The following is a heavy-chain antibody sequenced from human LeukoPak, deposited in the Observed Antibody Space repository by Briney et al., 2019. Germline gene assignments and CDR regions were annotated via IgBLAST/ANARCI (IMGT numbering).Heavy chain of an antibody. D-gene: IGHD3-22*01. J-gene: IGHJ1*01. V-gene: IGHV3-23*01. CDR3: AKDPAYYYDSSGHFQH. CDR1: GFTFSSYA. CDR2: ISGSGGST. Sequence: GGSLRLSFAASGFTFSSYAMSWVRQAPGKGLEWVSAISGSGGSTYYADSVKGRFTISRDNSKNTLYLQMNSLRAEDTAVYYCAKDPAYYYDSSGHFQHWGQGTLVTVSS.